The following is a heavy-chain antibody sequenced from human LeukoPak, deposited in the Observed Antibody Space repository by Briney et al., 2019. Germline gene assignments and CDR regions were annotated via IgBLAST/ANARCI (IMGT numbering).Heavy chain of an antibody. CDR2: IYHSGST. CDR3: ARRVTMVRGWDYYYYMDV. CDR1: GGSISSSNW. V-gene: IGHV4-4*02. D-gene: IGHD3-10*01. J-gene: IGHJ6*03. Sequence: SETLSLTCAVSGGSISSSNWWSWVRQPPGKGLEWIGEIYHSGSTNYNPSLKSRVTISVDTSKNQFSLKLSSVTAADTAVYYCARRVTMVRGWDYYYYMDVWGKGTTVTISS.